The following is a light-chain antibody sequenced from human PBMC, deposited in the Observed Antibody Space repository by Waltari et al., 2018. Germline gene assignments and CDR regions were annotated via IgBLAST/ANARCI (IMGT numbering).Light chain of an antibody. CDR2: GAY. CDR1: QSVSRA. CDR3: QHYLRLPVT. Sequence: PGERATVSCRTSQSVSRALAWYQQKPGQAPRLLIYGAYTRATGIPDRFSGSGSGTDFSLTISRLEPDDFAVYYCQHYLRLPVTFGQGTTVEI. J-gene: IGKJ1*01. V-gene: IGKV3-20*01.